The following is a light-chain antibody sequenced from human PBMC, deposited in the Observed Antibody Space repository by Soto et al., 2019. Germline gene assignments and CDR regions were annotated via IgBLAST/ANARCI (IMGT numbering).Light chain of an antibody. J-gene: IGKJ5*01. CDR1: QSVISY. CDR2: DTS. V-gene: IGKV3-11*01. Sequence: EIVLTQSPATLSLSPGERATLSSRASQSVISYLAWYQQKPGQAPRLLIYDTSNRATGIPARFSGSGSGTDFTLTISSLEPEDFAIYYCQQRFNWPPITFGQGTRLEIK. CDR3: QQRFNWPPIT.